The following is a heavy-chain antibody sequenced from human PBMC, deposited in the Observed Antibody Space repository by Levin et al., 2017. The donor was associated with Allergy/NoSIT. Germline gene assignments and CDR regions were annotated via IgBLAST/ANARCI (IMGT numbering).Heavy chain of an antibody. V-gene: IGHV5-51*01. D-gene: IGHD5-18*01. CDR3: ARPRGSYGYTGRSAFDI. CDR1: GYSFTSYW. Sequence: GGSLRLSCKGSGYSFTSYWIGWVRQMPGKGLEWMGIIYPGDSDTRYSPSFQGQVTISADKSISTAYLQWSSLKASDTAMYYCARPRGSYGYTGRSAFDIWGQGTMVTVSS. J-gene: IGHJ3*02. CDR2: IYPGDSDT.